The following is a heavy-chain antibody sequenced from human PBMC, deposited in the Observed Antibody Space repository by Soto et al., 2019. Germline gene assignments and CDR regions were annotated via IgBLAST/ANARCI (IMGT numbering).Heavy chain of an antibody. CDR2: IYYSGSA. CDR3: ARDRGSSWHNWFDP. D-gene: IGHD1-26*01. V-gene: IGHV4-59*01. J-gene: IGHJ5*02. Sequence: SETLSLTCTVSGGSINSYYWSWVRQPPGKGLEWIGYIYYSGSANYNPSLKSRVTISVDTSKNQFSLKLSSVTAADSAVYYCARDRGSSWHNWFDPWGKGTLVTVSS. CDR1: GGSINSYY.